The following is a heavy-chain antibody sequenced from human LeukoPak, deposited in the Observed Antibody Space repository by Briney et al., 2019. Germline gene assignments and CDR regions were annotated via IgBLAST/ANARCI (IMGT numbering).Heavy chain of an antibody. CDR3: ARDGAAAGTVTDY. CDR1: GFTFSSYS. J-gene: IGHJ4*02. V-gene: IGHV3-21*01. Sequence: KPGGSLRLSCAASGFTFSSYSMNWVRQAPGKGLEWVSSISSSSSYIYYADSVKGRFTISRDNAKNSLYLQMNGLRAEDTAVYYCARDGAAAGTVTDYWGQGTLVTVSS. D-gene: IGHD6-13*01. CDR2: ISSSSSYI.